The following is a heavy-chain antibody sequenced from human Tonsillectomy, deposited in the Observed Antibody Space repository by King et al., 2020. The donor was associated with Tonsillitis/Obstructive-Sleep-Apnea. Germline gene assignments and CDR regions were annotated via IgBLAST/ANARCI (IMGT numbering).Heavy chain of an antibody. CDR1: GGSFSGYY. Sequence: VQLQQWGAGLLKPSETLSLTCAVYGGSFSGYYWSWIRQPPGKGLEWIGEINHSGSTNYNPSLKSRVTISVDTSKNQFSLKLSSVTAADTAVYYCARAKGNIVVVPAAIKGPFDYWGQGTLVTVSS. CDR2: INHSGST. CDR3: ARAKGNIVVVPAAIKGPFDY. J-gene: IGHJ4*02. D-gene: IGHD2-2*01. V-gene: IGHV4-34*01.